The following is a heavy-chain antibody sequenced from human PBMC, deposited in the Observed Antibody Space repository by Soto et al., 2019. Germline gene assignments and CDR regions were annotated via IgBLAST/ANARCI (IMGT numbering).Heavy chain of an antibody. Sequence: PSETLSVTXTVSGGSSNSDNYYWTWVRQPPGKGLEWIGNIFHSGSTYYTPSLQSRVTISLDTSKNHFSLKLSSVTPADTAVYYCARDRYYGSGTYYNFYSGMDVWGQVTTVTVSS. J-gene: IGHJ6*02. CDR3: ARDRYYGSGTYYNFYSGMDV. CDR1: GGSSNSDNYY. CDR2: IFHSGST. V-gene: IGHV4-30-4*01. D-gene: IGHD3-10*01.